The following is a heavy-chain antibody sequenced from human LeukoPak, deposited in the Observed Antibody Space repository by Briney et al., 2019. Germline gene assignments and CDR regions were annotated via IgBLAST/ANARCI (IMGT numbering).Heavy chain of an antibody. V-gene: IGHV3-21*01. CDR1: GFTFSSYS. CDR2: ISSSSSYI. CDR3: AELGITMIGGV. Sequence: GGSLRLSCAASGFTFSSYSMNWVRQAPGKGLEWVSCISSSSSYIYYADSVKGRFIISRDNAKNSLYLQMNSLRAEDTAVYYCAELGITMIGGVWGKGTTVTISS. D-gene: IGHD3-10*02. J-gene: IGHJ6*04.